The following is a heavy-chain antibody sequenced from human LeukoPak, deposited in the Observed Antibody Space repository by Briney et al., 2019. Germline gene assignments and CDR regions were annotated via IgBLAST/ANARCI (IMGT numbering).Heavy chain of an antibody. D-gene: IGHD3-10*01. V-gene: IGHV3-48*01. Sequence: PGGSLRLSCAASGFTFSSYSMNWVRQAPGKGLEWVSYISSSSSTIYYADSVKGRFTISRDNAKNTLYLQMNSLRAEDTAVYYCARDSGSGSYSGYWGLGTLVTVSS. CDR3: ARDSGSGSYSGY. CDR1: GFTFSSYS. CDR2: ISSSSSTI. J-gene: IGHJ4*02.